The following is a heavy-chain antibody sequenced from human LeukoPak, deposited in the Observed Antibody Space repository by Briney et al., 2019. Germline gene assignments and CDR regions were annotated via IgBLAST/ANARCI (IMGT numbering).Heavy chain of an antibody. CDR3: AGRYNWNYGGDY. D-gene: IGHD1-7*01. CDR1: GYTFTTYP. Sequence: PVKVSCKASGYTFTTYPINWVRQAPGQGLEWMGGIIPIFGTANYAQKFQGRVTITADESTSTAYMELSSLRSEDTAVYYCAGRYNWNYGGDYWGQGTLVTVSS. J-gene: IGHJ4*02. V-gene: IGHV1-69*13. CDR2: IIPIFGTA.